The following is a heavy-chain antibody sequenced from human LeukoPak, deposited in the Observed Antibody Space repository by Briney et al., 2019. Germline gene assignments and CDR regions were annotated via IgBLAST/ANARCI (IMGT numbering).Heavy chain of an antibody. V-gene: IGHV1-18*01. CDR2: ISPYNGNT. Sequence: ASVKVSCKASGYTFTNYGIAWVRQAPGQGLEWMGWISPYNGNTDYVQKLQGRVTMTTDTSTTTAYMELRSLRSDDTAVYYCARGSYYDSSAYYYWGQGTVVTVSS. CDR1: GYTFTNYG. J-gene: IGHJ4*02. D-gene: IGHD3-22*01. CDR3: ARGSYYDSSAYYY.